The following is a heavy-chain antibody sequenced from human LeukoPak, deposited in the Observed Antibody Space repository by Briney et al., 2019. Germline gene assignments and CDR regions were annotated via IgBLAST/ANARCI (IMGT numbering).Heavy chain of an antibody. J-gene: IGHJ4*02. CDR3: ATAALWIQLWLPQDY. Sequence: GGSPRLSCAASGFTFSSYGMHWVREAPGEGLERGAVISYDGSNKYYADPVKGRFTISRDNSKNTLYLQMNSLRAEDTAVYYCATAALWIQLWLPQDYWGQGTLVTVSS. D-gene: IGHD5-18*01. CDR2: ISYDGSNK. V-gene: IGHV3-30*03. CDR1: GFTFSSYG.